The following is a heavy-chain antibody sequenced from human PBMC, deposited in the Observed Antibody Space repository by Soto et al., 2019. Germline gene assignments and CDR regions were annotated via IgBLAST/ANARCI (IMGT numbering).Heavy chain of an antibody. Sequence: SETLSLTCTVSGGSISIYYWSWIRQPPGKGLEWIGYIYYSGSTNYNPSLKSRVTISVDTSKNQFSLKLSSVTAADTAVYYCARDRNGGNSEGEYVDAFDIWGQGTMVTVSS. CDR3: ARDRNGGNSEGEYVDAFDI. CDR1: GGSISIYY. D-gene: IGHD2-21*02. CDR2: IYYSGST. J-gene: IGHJ3*02. V-gene: IGHV4-59*01.